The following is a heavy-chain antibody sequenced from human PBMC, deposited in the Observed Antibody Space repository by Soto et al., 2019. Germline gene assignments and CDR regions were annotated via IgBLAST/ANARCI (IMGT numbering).Heavy chain of an antibody. CDR3: ARSPYTNSWYYFDY. V-gene: IGHV1-18*01. J-gene: IGHJ4*02. D-gene: IGHD6-13*01. Sequence: QVQLVQSGAEVKKPGASVKVSCKTSGYTLTMYGISWVRQAPEQGLEWMGWISTYNGNTNSAQKFQGRVTMTTDTSTSTAYMELRSLRSDDTAVYYCARSPYTNSWYYFDYWGQGTLVTVSS. CDR2: ISTYNGNT. CDR1: GYTLTMYG.